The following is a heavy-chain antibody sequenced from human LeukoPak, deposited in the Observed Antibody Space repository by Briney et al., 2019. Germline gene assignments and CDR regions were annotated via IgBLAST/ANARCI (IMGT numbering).Heavy chain of an antibody. CDR1: GFTFSSYA. Sequence: PGGSLRLSCAASGFTFSSYAVSWVRQAPGKGLEWASAISARGDSTYYADSVEGRFTTSRDNSKNTLYLQMNSLRAEDTALYYCARGAYGDYDYWGQGTLVTVSS. CDR2: ISARGDST. V-gene: IGHV3-23*01. CDR3: ARGAYGDYDY. J-gene: IGHJ4*02. D-gene: IGHD4-17*01.